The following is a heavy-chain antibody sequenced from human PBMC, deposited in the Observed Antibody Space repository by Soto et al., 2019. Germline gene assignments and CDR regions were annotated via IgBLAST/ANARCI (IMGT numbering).Heavy chain of an antibody. CDR1: GYTFTSYD. CDR2: MNPNSGNT. D-gene: IGHD2-8*02. V-gene: IGHV1-8*01. Sequence: QVQLVQSGAEVKKPGASVKVSCKASGYTFTSYDINWVRQATGQGLEWMGWMNPNSGNTGYAQKFQGRVTMTRNTSVSTAYMELSKLRSENTAVYYCARATPDYCRWCEGGDYWGQGTLVTVSS. J-gene: IGHJ4*02. CDR3: ARATPDYCRWCEGGDY.